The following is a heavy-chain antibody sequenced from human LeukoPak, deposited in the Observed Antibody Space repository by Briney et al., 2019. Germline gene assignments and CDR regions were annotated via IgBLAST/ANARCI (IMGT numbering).Heavy chain of an antibody. CDR1: GYTFTSYG. Sequence: ASVKGSCKASGYTFTSYGISWVRQAPGQGLEWMGWISAYNGNTNYAQKLQGRVTMTTDTSTSTAYMELRSLRSDDTAVYYCARDTSDYYDSSGVDYWGQGTLVTVSS. D-gene: IGHD3-22*01. CDR3: ARDTSDYYDSSGVDY. J-gene: IGHJ4*02. CDR2: ISAYNGNT. V-gene: IGHV1-18*01.